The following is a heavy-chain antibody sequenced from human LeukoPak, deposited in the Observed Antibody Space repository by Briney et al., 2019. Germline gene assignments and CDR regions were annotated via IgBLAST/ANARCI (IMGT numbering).Heavy chain of an antibody. CDR1: GYSISSGYY. CDR2: IYYSGST. V-gene: IGHV4-38-2*02. D-gene: IGHD2-2*02. J-gene: IGHJ5*02. CDR3: ARDVLDGYCSSTSCYRGLENWSDP. Sequence: SETLSLTCAVSGYSISSGYYWGWIRQPPGKGLEWIGGIYYSGSTYYNPSLKSRVTISVDTSKNQFSLKLSSVTAADTAVYYCARDVLDGYCSSTSCYRGLENWSDPWGQGTLVTVSS.